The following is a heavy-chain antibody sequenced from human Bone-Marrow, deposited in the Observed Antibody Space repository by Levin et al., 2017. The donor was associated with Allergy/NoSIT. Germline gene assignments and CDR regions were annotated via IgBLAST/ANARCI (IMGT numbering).Heavy chain of an antibody. J-gene: IGHJ6*02. CDR3: ARMAVPAAAAYYYYGMDV. V-gene: IGHV4-59*01. Sequence: SETLSLTCTVSGGSISSYYWSWIRQPPGKGLEWIGYIYYSGSTNYNPSLKSRVTISVDTSKNQFSLKLSSVTAADTAVYYCARMAVPAAAAYYYYGMDVWGQGTTVTVSS. D-gene: IGHD2-2*01. CDR1: GGSISSYY. CDR2: IYYSGST.